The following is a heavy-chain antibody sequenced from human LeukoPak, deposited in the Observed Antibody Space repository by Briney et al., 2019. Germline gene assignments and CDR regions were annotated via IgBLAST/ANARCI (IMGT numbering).Heavy chain of an antibody. CDR1: KFTHDYG. V-gene: IGHV3-9*01. J-gene: IGHJ3*02. Sequence: GRSLRLSCTISKFTHDYGIHWVRQAPGKGLEWVSGISWNSGSIGYADSVRGRFTISRDNAKNSLYLQMNSLRAEDTAVYYCARDKVPIAAADADAFDIWGQGTMVTVSS. CDR3: ARDKVPIAAADADAFDI. CDR2: ISWNSGSI. D-gene: IGHD6-13*01.